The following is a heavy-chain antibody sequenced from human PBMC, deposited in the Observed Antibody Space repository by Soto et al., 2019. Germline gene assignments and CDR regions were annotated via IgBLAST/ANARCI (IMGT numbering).Heavy chain of an antibody. CDR3: ARGSNTAFEP. Sequence: EAQLVESGGGLVQPGGSLRLSCAASGFNFSPYWMHWVRQTPGKGLVWVSRINAEGNTIYADSVKGRFTISRDNAKNMLYLQMTSLRAEDTAVYFCARGSNTAFEPWGQGTLVTVSS. D-gene: IGHD2-21*02. CDR2: INAEGNT. CDR1: GFNFSPYW. V-gene: IGHV3-74*01. J-gene: IGHJ5*02.